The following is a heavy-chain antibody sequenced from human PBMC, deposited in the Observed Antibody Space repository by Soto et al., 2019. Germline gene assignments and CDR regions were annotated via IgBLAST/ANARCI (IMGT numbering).Heavy chain of an antibody. CDR2: IYYSGST. D-gene: IGHD3-22*01. J-gene: IGHJ4*02. V-gene: IGHV4-61*01. CDR1: GGSVSSGSYY. CDR3: ARAQGDYYDSSGYSLDY. Sequence: SETLSLTCTVSGGSVSSGSYYWSWIRQPPGKGLEWIGYIYYSGSTNYNPSLKSRVTISVDTSKNQFSLKLSSVTAADTAVYYCARAQGDYYDSSGYSLDYCGQGTLVTVSS.